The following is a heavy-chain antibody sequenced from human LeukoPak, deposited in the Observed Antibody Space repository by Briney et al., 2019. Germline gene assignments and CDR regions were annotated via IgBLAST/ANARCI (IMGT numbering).Heavy chain of an antibody. Sequence: GGSLRLSCEASGFTFSTYAMHWVRQAPGKGLEWVALISHDGSDKNYADSVKGRFTISRDNSNSALYLQMDSLRGDDAAVYYCAKAVGSISWSFDYWGQGTLVTVSS. V-gene: IGHV3-30*18. CDR1: GFTFSTYA. CDR3: AKAVGSISWSFDY. D-gene: IGHD6-13*01. CDR2: ISHDGSDK. J-gene: IGHJ4*02.